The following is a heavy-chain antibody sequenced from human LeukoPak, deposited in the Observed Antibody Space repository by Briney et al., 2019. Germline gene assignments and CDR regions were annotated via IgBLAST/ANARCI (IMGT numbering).Heavy chain of an antibody. V-gene: IGHV3-33*01. CDR3: AIDRYFGSDEFDI. CDR2: TWYDGSNH. D-gene: IGHD3-10*01. J-gene: IGHJ3*02. Sequence: QPGGSLRLSCAAPGFSFSEHGMPWVRQAPAKGPERVTVTWYDGSNHRNAVSVKGRFTISRDNSKNTVFLEMNGLRAEDTAVYHCAIDRYFGSDEFDIWGPGAMVIVSS. CDR1: GFSFSEHG.